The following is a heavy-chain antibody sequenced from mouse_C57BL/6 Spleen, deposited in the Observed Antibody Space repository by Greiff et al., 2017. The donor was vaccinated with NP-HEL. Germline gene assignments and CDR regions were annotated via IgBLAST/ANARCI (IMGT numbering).Heavy chain of an antibody. V-gene: IGHV1-55*01. J-gene: IGHJ2*01. CDR3: ARSGYDYDGDY. D-gene: IGHD2-4*01. CDR1: GYTFTSYW. Sequence: VKLVESGAELVKPGASVKMSCKASGYTFTSYWITWVKQRPGQGLEWIGDIYPGSGSTNYNEKFKSKATLTVDTSSSTAYMQLSSLTSEDSAVYYCARSGYDYDGDYWGQGTTLTVSS. CDR2: IYPGSGST.